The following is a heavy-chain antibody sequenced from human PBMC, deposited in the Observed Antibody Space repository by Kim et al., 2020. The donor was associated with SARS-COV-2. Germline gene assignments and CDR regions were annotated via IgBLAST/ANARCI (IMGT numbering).Heavy chain of an antibody. V-gene: IGHV4-4*02. CDR3: AVSTTVTTPFDY. D-gene: IGHD4-17*01. Sequence: NDNPPLKSRVTLQVDKSKNQFSLKLSSVTAAETAVYYCAVSTTVTTPFDYWGQGTLVTVSS. J-gene: IGHJ4*02.